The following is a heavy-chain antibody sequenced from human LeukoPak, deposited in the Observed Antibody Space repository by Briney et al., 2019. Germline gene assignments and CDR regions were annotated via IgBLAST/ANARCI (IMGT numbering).Heavy chain of an antibody. J-gene: IGHJ6*03. V-gene: IGHV4-59*01. CDR3: ARDRREHYYYYYMDV. CDR1: DVSISSYY. Sequence: SSETLSLTCTVSDVSISSYYWSWIRQPPGKGLEWIGYIYYIGSTNYNPSLKSRVTISVDTSKSQFSLELSSVTAADTAVYYCARDRREHYYYYYMDVWGKGTTVTVSS. D-gene: IGHD5-24*01. CDR2: IYYIGST.